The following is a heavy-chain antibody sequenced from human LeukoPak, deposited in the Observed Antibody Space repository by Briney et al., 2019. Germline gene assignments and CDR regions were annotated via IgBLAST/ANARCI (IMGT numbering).Heavy chain of an antibody. CDR2: ISSSSSYI. CDR1: GFTFSSYA. V-gene: IGHV3-21*01. Sequence: GGSLRLSCATSGFTFSSYAMSWVRQAPGKGLEWVSSISSSSSYIYYADSVKGRFTISRDNAKNSLYLQMNSLRAEDTAVYYCARVPGQQLVMYFQHWGQGTLVTVSS. CDR3: ARVPGQQLVMYFQH. D-gene: IGHD6-13*01. J-gene: IGHJ1*01.